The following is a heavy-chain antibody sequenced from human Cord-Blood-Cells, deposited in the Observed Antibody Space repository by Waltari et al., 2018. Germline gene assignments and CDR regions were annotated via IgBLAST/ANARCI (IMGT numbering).Heavy chain of an antibody. V-gene: IGHV3-23*01. CDR2: ISGSGGST. Sequence: EVQLSASGGGLVQPGGSLRLSCAASGFTFSSYAMCRVRQAPGKGLEWVSAISGSGGSTYYADSVKGRFTISRDNSKNTLYLQMNSLRAEDTAVYYCAKDRNCSGGSCPFDYWGQGTLVTVSS. CDR3: AKDRNCSGGSCPFDY. D-gene: IGHD2-15*01. J-gene: IGHJ4*02. CDR1: GFTFSSYA.